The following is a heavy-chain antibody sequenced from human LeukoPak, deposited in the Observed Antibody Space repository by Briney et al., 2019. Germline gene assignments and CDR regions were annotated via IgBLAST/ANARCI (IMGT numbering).Heavy chain of an antibody. V-gene: IGHV1-18*01. D-gene: IGHD4-17*01. J-gene: IGHJ5*02. CDR2: IIPYNGNT. Sequence: ASVKVSCKASGYTFTSYGINWVRQAPGQGLEWMGWIIPYNGNTKYAEKIQRRVTITTDTSTSTTYMELRSLSSDDTAVYYCARDQRGYGDSSGASKWIDPWGQGTLVTVSS. CDR1: GYTFTSYG. CDR3: ARDQRGYGDSSGASKWIDP.